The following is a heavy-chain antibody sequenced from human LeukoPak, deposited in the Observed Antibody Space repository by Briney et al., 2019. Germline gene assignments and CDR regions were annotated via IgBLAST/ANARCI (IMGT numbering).Heavy chain of an antibody. D-gene: IGHD6-19*01. CDR2: IYSAGST. CDR3: ARDRYSGGWWSFDY. J-gene: IGHJ4*02. Sequence: PAESLTLTCAASGLTVSSNYMNWVRQAPGKGLEWVSVIYSAGSTYYADSVKGRFTTSRDTSKNTLYLEMNRLSPEDTAVYYCARDRYSGGWWSFDYWGQGALVTVSS. CDR1: GLTVSSNY. V-gene: IGHV3-53*01.